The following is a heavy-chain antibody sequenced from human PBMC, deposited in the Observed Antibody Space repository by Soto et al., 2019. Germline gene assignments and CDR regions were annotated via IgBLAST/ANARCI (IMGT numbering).Heavy chain of an antibody. Sequence: GGSVRLSCAASGFTFSSYGMHWVRQAPGKGLEWVAVIWYDGSNKYYADSVKGRFTISRDNSKNTLYLQMNSLRAEDTAVYYCARDENYYDSSALGYWGQGTLVTVSS. D-gene: IGHD3-22*01. CDR3: ARDENYYDSSALGY. CDR1: GFTFSSYG. V-gene: IGHV3-33*01. J-gene: IGHJ4*02. CDR2: IWYDGSNK.